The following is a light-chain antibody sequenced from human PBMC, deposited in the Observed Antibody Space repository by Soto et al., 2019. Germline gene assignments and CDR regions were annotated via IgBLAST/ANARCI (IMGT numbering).Light chain of an antibody. V-gene: IGLV1-51*01. Sequence: QSVLTQPPSVSAAPGQKVTISCSGSRSNIGHNYVSWYQHLPGTAPKLLIYDNHKRPSGIPDRFSGSQSGTSATLGITGLQTGDEADYYCGAWDTSLTTVLFCGGTKLTVL. CDR2: DNH. J-gene: IGLJ2*01. CDR3: GAWDTSLTTVL. CDR1: RSNIGHNY.